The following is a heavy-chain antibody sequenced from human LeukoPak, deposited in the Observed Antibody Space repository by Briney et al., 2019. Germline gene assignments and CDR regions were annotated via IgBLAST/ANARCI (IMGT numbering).Heavy chain of an antibody. CDR1: GFTPDLHG. J-gene: IGHJ4*02. D-gene: IGHD3-10*01. V-gene: IGHV3-20*04. CDR3: AREGGSGSYYAIDY. Sequence: PGGSLRLSCAASGFTPDLHGMSWVRHAPGKGLEWVSGINWNGGSTVYADSVKGRFTISRDNAKNSLYLQMNSLRVEDTALYYCAREGGSGSYYAIDYWGQGTLVTVSS. CDR2: INWNGGST.